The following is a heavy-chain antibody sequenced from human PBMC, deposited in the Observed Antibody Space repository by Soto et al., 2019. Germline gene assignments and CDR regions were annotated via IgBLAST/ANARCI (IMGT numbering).Heavy chain of an antibody. Sequence: EVQLVESGGGLVQPGGSLRLSCAASGFTFSSYWMHWVRQAPGTGLVWVSRINSDGSITSYADSVKGRFTISRDNAKNTLYLQMNSLRAEDTAVYYCVRGYDSSDAPFGRHWGQGTLVTVSS. J-gene: IGHJ1*01. CDR3: VRGYDSSDAPFGRH. CDR2: INSDGSIT. D-gene: IGHD3-22*01. V-gene: IGHV3-74*01. CDR1: GFTFSSYW.